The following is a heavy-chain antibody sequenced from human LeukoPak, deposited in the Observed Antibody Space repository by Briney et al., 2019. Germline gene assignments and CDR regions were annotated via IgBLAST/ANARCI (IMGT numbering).Heavy chain of an antibody. CDR3: ASLLRWYYFDY. CDR1: GFTFSSYS. Sequence: GGSLRLSCAASGFTFSSYSLNWVRQAPGKGLEWVSSISSSSSYIYYADSVKGRFTISRDNAKNSLYLQMNNLRAEDTAVYYCASLLRWYYFDYWGQGTLVTVSS. CDR2: ISSSSSYI. J-gene: IGHJ4*02. D-gene: IGHD4-23*01. V-gene: IGHV3-21*04.